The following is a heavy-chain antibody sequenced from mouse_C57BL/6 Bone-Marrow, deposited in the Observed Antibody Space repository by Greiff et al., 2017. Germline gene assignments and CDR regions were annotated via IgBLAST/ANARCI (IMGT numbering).Heavy chain of an antibody. J-gene: IGHJ4*01. CDR2: ISSGSSTL. Sequence: VQLKESGGGLVKPGGSLKLSCAASGFTFSDYGMHWVRQAPEKGLEWVAYISSGSSTLYDADTVKGRFTISRDNATNTLYLQMTSLRSEDTAMYYGASGGYYVHYDAMDYWGQGTSVTVSS. V-gene: IGHV5-17*01. CDR1: GFTFSDYG. CDR3: ASGGYYVHYDAMDY. D-gene: IGHD2-3*01.